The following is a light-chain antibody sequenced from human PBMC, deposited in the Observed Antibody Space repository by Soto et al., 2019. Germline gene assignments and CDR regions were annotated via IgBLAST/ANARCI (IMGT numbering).Light chain of an antibody. J-gene: IGKJ1*01. Sequence: DIQMTQSPSTLSGSVGDRVTITCRASQTISSWLAWYQQKPGEAPKLLIYKASTLKSGVPSRFSGSGSGTEFTLTISSLQPDDFATYYCQHYNSYSEAFGQGTKVAIK. CDR3: QHYNSYSEA. V-gene: IGKV1-5*03. CDR2: KAS. CDR1: QTISSW.